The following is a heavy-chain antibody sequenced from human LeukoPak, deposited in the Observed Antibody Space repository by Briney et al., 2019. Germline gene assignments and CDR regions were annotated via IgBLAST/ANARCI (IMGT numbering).Heavy chain of an antibody. CDR3: AKGYCSSTSCLVDY. D-gene: IGHD2-2*01. CDR1: GFTFSSYG. V-gene: IGHV3-30*02. Sequence: GGSLRLSCAASGFTFSSYGMHWVRQAPGNKYYADSVKGRFTISRDNAKNSLYLQMNSLRAEDTALYYCAKGYCSSTSCLVDYWGQGTLVTVSS. J-gene: IGHJ4*02.